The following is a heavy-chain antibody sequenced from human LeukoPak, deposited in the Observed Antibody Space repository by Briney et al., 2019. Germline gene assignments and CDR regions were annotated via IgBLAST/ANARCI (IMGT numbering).Heavy chain of an antibody. J-gene: IGHJ6*03. D-gene: IGHD2-21*01. Sequence: PGGSLRLSCAASGFTVSSNYMSWVRQAPGKGLEWVSVIYSGGSTYCADSVKGRFTISRDNSKNTLYLQMNSLRAEDTAVYYCARERCGGDCYIPPYYYYYMDVWGKGTTVTVSS. CDR2: IYSGGST. CDR3: ARERCGGDCYIPPYYYYYMDV. V-gene: IGHV3-66*02. CDR1: GFTVSSNY.